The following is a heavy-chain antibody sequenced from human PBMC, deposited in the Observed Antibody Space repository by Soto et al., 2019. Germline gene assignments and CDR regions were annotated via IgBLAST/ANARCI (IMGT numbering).Heavy chain of an antibody. CDR2: ISAYNGNT. D-gene: IGHD2-2*01. V-gene: IGHV1-18*01. J-gene: IGHJ5*02. CDR3: ARSPGYCSSTSCYSEQFDP. Sequence: QVQLVQSGAEVKKPGASVKVSCKASGYTFTSYGISWVRQAPGQGLEWMGWISAYNGNTNYAQKLQGRVTMTTDTSTSTAYMELRSLRSDDTAVYYCARSPGYCSSTSCYSEQFDPLGQGTLVTVSS. CDR1: GYTFTSYG.